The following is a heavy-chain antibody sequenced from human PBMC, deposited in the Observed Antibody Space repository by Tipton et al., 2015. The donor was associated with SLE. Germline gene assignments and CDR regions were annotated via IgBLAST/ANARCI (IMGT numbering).Heavy chain of an antibody. CDR3: ARTLIGTTVADDYFDY. D-gene: IGHD6-19*01. CDR2: IFRGGDT. CDR1: GFTVSTNY. Sequence: SLRLSCAASGFTVSTNYMSWVRQAPGKGLEWVSIIFRGGDTYYADSVKGRFTISRDNSKNTLYLQINSLRVEDTAVYYCARTLIGTTVADDYFDYWGQGTLVTVSS. J-gene: IGHJ4*02. V-gene: IGHV3-53*01.